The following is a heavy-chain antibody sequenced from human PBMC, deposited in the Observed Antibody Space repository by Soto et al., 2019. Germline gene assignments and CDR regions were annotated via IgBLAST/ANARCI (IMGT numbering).Heavy chain of an antibody. CDR3: AKNSYGDSWNFGLDV. D-gene: IGHD4-17*01. Sequence: EAQLLESGGGLVQPGGSLRLSCTTSRFSLNTYGMTWVRRAPGKGLEWVSTLSASGSGSYYAESVKGRFTVSRDNYTNTMYLQMNSLRDEDTAVYYCAKNSYGDSWNFGLDVWGQGTTVTV. CDR2: LSASGSGS. V-gene: IGHV3-23*01. CDR1: RFSLNTYG. J-gene: IGHJ6*02.